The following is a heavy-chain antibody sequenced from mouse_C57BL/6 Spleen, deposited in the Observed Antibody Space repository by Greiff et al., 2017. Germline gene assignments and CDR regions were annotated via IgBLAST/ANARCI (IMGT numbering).Heavy chain of an antibody. Sequence: VQLVESGGGLVQPGGSLQLSCAASGFTFSDYYMYWVRQTPEKRLEWVAYISNGGGSTYYPDTVKGRFTISRDNAKNTLYLQMSRLKSEDTAMYYCARYSDWYFDVWGTGTTVTVSS. CDR3: ARYSDWYFDV. CDR2: ISNGGGST. CDR1: GFTFSDYY. J-gene: IGHJ1*03. V-gene: IGHV5-12*01. D-gene: IGHD2-12*01.